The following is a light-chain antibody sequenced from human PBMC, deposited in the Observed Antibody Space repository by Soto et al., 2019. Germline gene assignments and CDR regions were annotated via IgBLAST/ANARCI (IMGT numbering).Light chain of an antibody. CDR1: QSVGSN. Sequence: EMVMTQSPATLSVSPGERATLSCCASQSVGSNLAWYQKKPGQAPRLLIYGASTRAAGIPARFSGSGSGTEFTLTISSLQTEDFAVYYCQQYNNWPPWTFGQGTKVEIK. CDR3: QQYNNWPPWT. J-gene: IGKJ1*01. V-gene: IGKV3-15*01. CDR2: GAS.